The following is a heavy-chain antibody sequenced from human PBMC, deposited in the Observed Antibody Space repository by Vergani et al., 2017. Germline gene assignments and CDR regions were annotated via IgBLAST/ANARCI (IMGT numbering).Heavy chain of an antibody. CDR1: GFTSSYYG. J-gene: IGHJ1*01. CDR3: ATKSCGTPGCQMGYFRE. Sequence: QVHLVESGGGVVQPGRSLRLSCVVSGFTSSYYGMHWVRQAPGKGLEWVAVISYDGTQKYDADSVKGRFTISRDNSKSTLYLQMNSLRTEDTAVYYCATKSCGTPGCQMGYFREWGQGTLVIVSS. V-gene: IGHV3-30*03. D-gene: IGHD1-1*01. CDR2: ISYDGTQK.